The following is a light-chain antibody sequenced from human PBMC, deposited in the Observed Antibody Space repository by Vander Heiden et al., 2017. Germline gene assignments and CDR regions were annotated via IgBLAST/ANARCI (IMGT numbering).Light chain of an antibody. CDR1: QDISNY. V-gene: IGKV1-33*01. CDR2: DAS. CDR3: QQYDNLPWT. Sequence: DIQMSLSPSSLSASVGDRVTITCQAGQDISNYLNWYQQKPGKATKLLIYDASKLETGVTSRFSGSGSGTDFTFTISSLQPEDIATYYCQQYDNLPWTFGQGTKVEIK. J-gene: IGKJ1*01.